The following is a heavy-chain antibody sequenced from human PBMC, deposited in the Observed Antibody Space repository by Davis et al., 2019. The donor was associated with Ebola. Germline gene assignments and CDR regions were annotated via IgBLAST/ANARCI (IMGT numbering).Heavy chain of an antibody. Sequence: HTGGSLRLSCVVSGFSFDQYWMSWVRQAPGKGLVWVSRIKSDGTTISYADSVKGRFTISRDNAKNTLYLQMNSLRAEDTAVYYCARGATVVKALDYWGQGTLVTVSS. CDR1: GFSFDQYW. CDR3: ARGATVVKALDY. V-gene: IGHV3-74*01. J-gene: IGHJ4*02. CDR2: IKSDGTTI. D-gene: IGHD4-23*01.